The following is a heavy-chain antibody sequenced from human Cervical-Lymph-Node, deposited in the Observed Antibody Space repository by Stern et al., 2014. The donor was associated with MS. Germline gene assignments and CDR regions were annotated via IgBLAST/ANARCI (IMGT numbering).Heavy chain of an antibody. V-gene: IGHV4-4*02. CDR1: GGSITNNNW. J-gene: IGHJ2*01. Sequence: QLQLQESGPGLVKPSGTLSLTCDVSGGSITNNNWWSWVRQSPGKGLAWIGEIYLSGTTYYNPSLERRVTLSVGNNQLSPDLRPGAAADAAIYYCARDADVSSRGYFDLWGRGTLVTVSS. D-gene: IGHD2-15*01. CDR2: IYLSGTT. CDR3: ARDADVSSRGYFDL.